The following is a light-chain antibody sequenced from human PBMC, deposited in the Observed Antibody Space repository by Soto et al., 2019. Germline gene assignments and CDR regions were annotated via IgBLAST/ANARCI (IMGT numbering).Light chain of an antibody. CDR1: QTISTW. J-gene: IGKJ1*01. V-gene: IGKV1-5*03. CDR2: RAS. CDR3: QQYNTFSPWT. Sequence: DIPMTQSPSTLSASVGDRVTITCRASQTISTWLAWYQQKPGKAPKLLIYRASSLESGVPSRFSGSGSGTEFTLTISSLQPDDFATYYCQQYNTFSPWTFGQGTKVEI.